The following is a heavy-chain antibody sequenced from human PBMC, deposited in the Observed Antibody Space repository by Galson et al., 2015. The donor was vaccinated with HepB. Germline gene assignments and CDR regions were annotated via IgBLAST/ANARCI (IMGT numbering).Heavy chain of an antibody. CDR1: GGSVSSGSYY. J-gene: IGHJ3*02. CDR3: ARCPYSSSWYSVSDAFDI. Sequence: LSLTCTVSGGSVSSGSYYWSWIRQPPGKGLEWIGYIYYSGSTNYNPSLKSRVTISVDTSKNQFSLKLSSVTAADTAVYYCARCPYSSSWYSVSDAFDIWGQGTMVTVSS. V-gene: IGHV4-61*01. CDR2: IYYSGST. D-gene: IGHD6-13*01.